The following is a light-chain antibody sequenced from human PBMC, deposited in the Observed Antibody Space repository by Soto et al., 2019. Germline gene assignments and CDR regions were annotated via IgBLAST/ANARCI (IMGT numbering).Light chain of an antibody. CDR2: KAS. V-gene: IGKV1-5*03. CDR3: QQYNSSPT. Sequence: DIQMTQSPSTLSASVGDRVTITCRASQSISSWLAWYQQKPGKAPKLLIYKASSLESGVPSRFSGSGSGTEFTLTISSLQPDDFPTYYCQQYNSSPTFGQGTKVEI. J-gene: IGKJ1*01. CDR1: QSISSW.